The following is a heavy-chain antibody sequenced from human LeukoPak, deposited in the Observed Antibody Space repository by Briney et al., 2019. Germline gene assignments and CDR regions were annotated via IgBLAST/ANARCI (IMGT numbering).Heavy chain of an antibody. J-gene: IGHJ4*02. CDR2: ISSTSNYI. CDR1: GFTSSTYS. Sequence: GGSLRLSCTASGFTSSTYSMNWVRQAPGKGLEWVSSISSTSNYIYYADSLKGRFTISRDNAKNSLYLQMNSLRAEDTAVYYCLRDPSTSRGGVGCWGQGTLVTVSS. V-gene: IGHV3-21*01. CDR3: LRDPSTSRGGVGC. D-gene: IGHD2-2*01.